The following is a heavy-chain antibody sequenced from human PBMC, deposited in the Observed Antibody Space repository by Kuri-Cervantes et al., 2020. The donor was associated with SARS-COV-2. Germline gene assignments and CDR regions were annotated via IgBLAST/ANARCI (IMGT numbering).Heavy chain of an antibody. Sequence: SETLSLTCAVYGGSCSGYSWSWIRQPPGEGLEWIGEIDHSGSTNYNPSLKSRVTISVDTSKNQFSLKLSSVTAADTAVYYCARVLAARPGVVDYWGQGTLVTVSS. CDR2: IDHSGST. CDR3: ARVLAARPGVVDY. J-gene: IGHJ4*02. CDR1: GGSCSGYS. D-gene: IGHD6-6*01. V-gene: IGHV4-34*01.